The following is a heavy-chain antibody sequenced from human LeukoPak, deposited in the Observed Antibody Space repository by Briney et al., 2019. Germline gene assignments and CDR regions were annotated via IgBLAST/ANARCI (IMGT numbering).Heavy chain of an antibody. D-gene: IGHD4-17*01. Sequence: SETLSLTCTVSSGSISSSSYYWGWIRQSPGKGLEWIGSIYYSGSTYHNPSLKSRVTISGDTSKNQFSLKLTSVTAADTAMYYCARDIYARVTRGYYYYYMDVWGKGTTVTISS. CDR2: IYYSGST. CDR1: SGSISSSSYY. V-gene: IGHV4-39*07. J-gene: IGHJ6*03. CDR3: ARDIYARVTRGYYYYYMDV.